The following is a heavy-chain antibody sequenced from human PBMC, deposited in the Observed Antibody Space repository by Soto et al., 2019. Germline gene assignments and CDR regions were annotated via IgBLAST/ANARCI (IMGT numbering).Heavy chain of an antibody. J-gene: IGHJ4*02. D-gene: IGHD6-25*01. CDR2: IYYTGSP. Sequence: SETLSLTCTVSGDSISSGGYYWSWIRRHPGKGLEWIGYIYYTGSPYYNPSLKSRVFISVDTSKNQFSLKLTSVSAADTAVYYCARAGGYFGCNFDYWGRGTLVTVSS. CDR1: GDSISSGGYY. V-gene: IGHV4-31*03. CDR3: ARAGGYFGCNFDY.